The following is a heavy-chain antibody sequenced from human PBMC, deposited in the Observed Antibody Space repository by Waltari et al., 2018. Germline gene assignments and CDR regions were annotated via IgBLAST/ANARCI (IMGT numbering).Heavy chain of an antibody. Sequence: QVQLVQSGAEVKKPGASVKVSCKASGYTFTGYYMHWVRQAPGQGLEWMGWINPNSGGTNYAQKFQGRVTMTRATSISTAYMELSRLRSDDTAVYYCARDLKAAMVYYYYYYGMDVWGQGTTVTVSS. CDR1: GYTFTGYY. V-gene: IGHV1-2*02. J-gene: IGHJ6*02. CDR3: ARDLKAAMVYYYYYYGMDV. D-gene: IGHD5-18*01. CDR2: INPNSGGT.